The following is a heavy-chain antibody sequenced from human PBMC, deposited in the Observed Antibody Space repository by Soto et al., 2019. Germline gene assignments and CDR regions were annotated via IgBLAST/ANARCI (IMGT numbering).Heavy chain of an antibody. D-gene: IGHD2-15*01. V-gene: IGHV1-18*01. Sequence: QVQLVQSAAEVKKPGASVKVSCKASGYTLTNYAISWVRQAPGQGPEWMGWINTYNGNSNYAQKFQGRVTMTTDTSTNTAYMELRSLTSDDTAVYYCARDCTGCSCFCLYWGQGTLVTVSS. CDR2: INTYNGNS. J-gene: IGHJ4*02. CDR1: GYTLTNYA. CDR3: ARDCTGCSCFCLY.